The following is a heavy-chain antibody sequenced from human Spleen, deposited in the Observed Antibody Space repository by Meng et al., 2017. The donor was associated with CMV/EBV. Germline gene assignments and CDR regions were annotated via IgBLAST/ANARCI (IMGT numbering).Heavy chain of an antibody. CDR2: ISAYNGNT. CDR1: GYTFTSYG. CDR3: ARSVPVNYDILTYYGMDV. D-gene: IGHD3-9*01. J-gene: IGHJ6*02. Sequence: ASVKVSCKASGYTFTSYGISWVRQAPGQGLEWMGWISAYNGNTNYAQKLQGRVTMTTDTSTSTAYMELSSLRSEDTAVYYCARSVPVNYDILTYYGMDVWGQGTTVTVSS. V-gene: IGHV1-18*01.